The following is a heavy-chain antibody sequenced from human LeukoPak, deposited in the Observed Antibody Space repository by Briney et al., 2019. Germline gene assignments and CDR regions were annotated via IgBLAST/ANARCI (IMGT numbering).Heavy chain of an antibody. CDR1: GFTFRNYA. CDR2: IRYDGSNK. J-gene: IGHJ4*02. D-gene: IGHD6-13*01. CDR3: AKDQQQLISVSFDY. V-gene: IGHV3-30*02. Sequence: GGSLRLSCSASGFTFRNYAMSWVRRAPGRRLEWVAFIRYDGSNKYYADSVKGRFTISRGNSRNTLYLQMNSLRADDTAVYYCAKDQQQLISVSFDYWGQGTLVTVSS.